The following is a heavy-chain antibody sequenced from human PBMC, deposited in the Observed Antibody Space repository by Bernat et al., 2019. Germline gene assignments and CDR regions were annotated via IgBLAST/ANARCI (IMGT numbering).Heavy chain of an antibody. V-gene: IGHV1-24*01. Sequence: QVQVVQSGAEVNKPGASVKVSCKVSGYTLTELSMHWVRQAPGKGLEWMGGFDPEDGETIYAQKFQGRVTMTEDTATDTAYMELSSLRSEDTAVYYGATLIGGHGANWFDPWGQGTLVTVSS. CDR2: FDPEDGET. CDR1: GYTLTELS. CDR3: ATLIGGHGANWFDP. D-gene: IGHD3-16*01. J-gene: IGHJ5*02.